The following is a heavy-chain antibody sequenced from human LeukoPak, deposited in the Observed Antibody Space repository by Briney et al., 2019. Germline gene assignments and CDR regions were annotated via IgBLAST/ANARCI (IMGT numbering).Heavy chain of an antibody. J-gene: IGHJ4*02. CDR2: IYSTGST. D-gene: IGHD6-13*01. Sequence: SETLSLTCTVSGGSISSYYWSWIRQPAGKGLEWLGRIYSTGSTNYNPSLKSRVTMPVDTSRNQFSLRLRSVTAADTAGYYCSRQIATAGTAGFDCWGQGALVTVSS. CDR1: GGSISSYY. CDR3: SRQIATAGTAGFDC. V-gene: IGHV4-4*07.